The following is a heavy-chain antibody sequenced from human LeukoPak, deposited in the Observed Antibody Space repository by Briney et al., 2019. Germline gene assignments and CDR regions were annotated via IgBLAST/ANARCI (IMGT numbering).Heavy chain of an antibody. J-gene: IGHJ4*02. Sequence: ASVKVSCQQSGYTFTHHYMHWVRQAPAEGLEWVGVMAPSCGSKSYAQNFHGAVPMTTDTSTSTLYMELSSLRSEDTAVYYCAREPMGIAVAGSGYFDYWGEGTLVTVPS. D-gene: IGHD6-19*01. V-gene: IGHV1-46*01. CDR1: GYTFTHHY. CDR3: AREPMGIAVAGSGYFDY. CDR2: MAPSCGSK.